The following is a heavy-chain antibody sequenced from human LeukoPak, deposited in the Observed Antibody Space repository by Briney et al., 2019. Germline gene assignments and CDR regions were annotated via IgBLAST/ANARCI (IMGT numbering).Heavy chain of an antibody. D-gene: IGHD3-9*01. CDR2: ISYDGSNK. CDR1: GFTFSSYG. Sequence: GRSLRLSCAASGFTFSSYGMHWVRQAPGKGLEWVAVISYDGSNKYYADSVKGRFTISRDNSKNTLYLQMSSLRAEDTAVYYCAKVPLRYFDWLPFDYWGQGTLVTVSS. CDR3: AKVPLRYFDWLPFDY. V-gene: IGHV3-30*18. J-gene: IGHJ4*02.